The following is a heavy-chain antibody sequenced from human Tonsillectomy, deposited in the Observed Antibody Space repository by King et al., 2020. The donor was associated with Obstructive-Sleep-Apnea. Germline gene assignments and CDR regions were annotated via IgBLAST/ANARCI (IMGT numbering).Heavy chain of an antibody. CDR3: ARDGAYGGSGLYSRYYSDF. Sequence: VQLVESGGGLVQPGGSLRLSCAASGFTFSSSWMSWVRQAPGKGLEWVANIRQDGSEKYYVDSVKGRFTISRDNAKNSLYLQMNSLRVEDTAVYYCARDGAYGGSGLYSRYYSDFWGQGTRVTVSS. V-gene: IGHV3-7*03. CDR2: IRQDGSEK. D-gene: IGHD6-19*01. CDR1: GFTFSSSW. J-gene: IGHJ4*02.